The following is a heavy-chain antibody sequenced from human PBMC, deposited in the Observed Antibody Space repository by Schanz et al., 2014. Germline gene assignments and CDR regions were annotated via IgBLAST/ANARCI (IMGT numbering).Heavy chain of an antibody. CDR1: GFDFNSYS. CDR2: IATSSSTR. J-gene: IGHJ1*01. Sequence: EVRLVESGGGLVQPGGSLRLSCEASGFDFNSYSMNWVRQVPGKGLEWLSYIATSSSTRHYADSVKGRVTISRDNAKNSVSLQMRRLRVEDTAVYYCASGVHVSSLQKGLQFWGRCTLVIVSS. CDR3: ASGVHVSSLQKGLQF. V-gene: IGHV3-48*01. D-gene: IGHD3-10*01.